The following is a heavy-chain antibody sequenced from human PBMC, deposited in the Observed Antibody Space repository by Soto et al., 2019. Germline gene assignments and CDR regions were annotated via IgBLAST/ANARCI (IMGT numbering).Heavy chain of an antibody. CDR1: GGSFSGYY. D-gene: IGHD1-26*01. J-gene: IGHJ4*02. CDR2: SNHSGST. Sequence: PSETLSLTCAVYGGSFSGYYCTWIRQPPGKGLEWNGESNHSGSTNYNQSLKSRVTISVDTSKNQFSLKLSSVTAADTAVYYCARVWSPSLLKGFDYWGQGTLVTVSS. CDR3: ARVWSPSLLKGFDY. V-gene: IGHV4-34*01.